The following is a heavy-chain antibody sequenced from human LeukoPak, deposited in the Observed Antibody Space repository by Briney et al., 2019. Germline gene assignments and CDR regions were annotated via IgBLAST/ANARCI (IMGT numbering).Heavy chain of an antibody. CDR1: GGSISSYY. CDR2: IYYSGST. J-gene: IGHJ2*01. D-gene: IGHD5-24*01. V-gene: IGHV4-59*12. CDR3: ARARRDGYNFHWYFDL. Sequence: ETLSLTCTVSGGSISSYYWSWIRQPPGKGLEWIGYIYYSGSTNYNPSLKSRVTISVDTSKNQFSLKLSSVTAADTAVYYCARARRDGYNFHWYFDLWGRGTLVTVSS.